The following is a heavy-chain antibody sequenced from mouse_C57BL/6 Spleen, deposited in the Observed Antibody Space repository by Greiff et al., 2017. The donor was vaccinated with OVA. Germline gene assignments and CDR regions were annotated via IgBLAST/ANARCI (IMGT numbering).Heavy chain of an antibody. CDR3: ARHGGSGPFDY. J-gene: IGHJ2*01. CDR1: GYTFTNTY. CDR2: IYPGNGNT. Sequence: QVQLKESGAELVRPGASVKLSCKASGYTFTNTYMNWVKQRPGQGLEWIARIYPGNGNTYYNEKFQGKATLTAEKSSSTAYMQLSSLTSEDSAVYFCARHGGSGPFDYWGQGTTLTVAS. D-gene: IGHD1-1*01. V-gene: IGHV1-76*01.